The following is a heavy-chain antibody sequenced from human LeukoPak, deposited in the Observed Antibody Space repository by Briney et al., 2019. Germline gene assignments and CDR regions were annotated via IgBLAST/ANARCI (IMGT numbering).Heavy chain of an antibody. CDR1: GFTFSRYG. V-gene: IGHV3-30*03. CDR3: ARERERFLNF. CDR2: ISYDGSNK. Sequence: GGSLRLSCAASGFTFSRYGMHWVRQAPGKGLEWVAVISYDGSNKYYSDSVKGRFTISRDNSKNTLYLQMNSLRAEDTAVYYCARERERFLNFWGQGTLVTVSS. D-gene: IGHD3-3*01. J-gene: IGHJ4*02.